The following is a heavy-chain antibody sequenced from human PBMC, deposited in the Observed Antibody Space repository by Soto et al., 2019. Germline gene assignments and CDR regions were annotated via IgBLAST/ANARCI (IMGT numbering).Heavy chain of an antibody. CDR1: GFTFSGFG. CDR2: ISHDGITK. J-gene: IGHJ4*02. V-gene: IGHV3-30*18. CDR3: AKAIDILGFYLDY. D-gene: IGHD3-9*01. Sequence: QVQLVESGGGVVQPGRSLRLSCAASGFTFSGFGMHWVRQGPGKGLEWVAIISHDGITKYYADSVKGRFTISRDNSKNTLYLQMSSLRLEDTAVYFCAKAIDILGFYLDYWGQGTLVTVSS.